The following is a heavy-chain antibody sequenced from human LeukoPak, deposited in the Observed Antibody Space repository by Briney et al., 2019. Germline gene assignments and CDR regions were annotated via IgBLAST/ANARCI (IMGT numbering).Heavy chain of an antibody. V-gene: IGHV3-33*06. CDR1: GFTFSSYG. D-gene: IGHD4-17*01. Sequence: GGSLRLSCAASGFTFSSYGMHWVRQAPGKGLEWVAVIWYDGSNKYYADSVKGRFTISRDNSKNTLYLQMNSLRAEDTAVYYCANSPEDYGDYESIDDYWGQGTLVTVSS. J-gene: IGHJ4*02. CDR3: ANSPEDYGDYESIDDY. CDR2: IWYDGSNK.